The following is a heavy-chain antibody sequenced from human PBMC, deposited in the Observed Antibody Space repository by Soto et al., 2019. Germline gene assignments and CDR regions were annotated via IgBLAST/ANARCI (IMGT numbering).Heavy chain of an antibody. CDR3: ARAKFYSGSGRYNNIMFEH. CDR1: VFSIIAAGYA. CDR2: IYHSGTF. Sequence: TXSLTGSFSVFSIIAAGYAGSWIRQPPGGGLEWIGYIYHSGTFLYNPSLKTRLTMSLDRSNNHFSLTLNSVTAADTAVYYCARAKFYSGSGRYNNIMFEHWGQGTQVTVPQ. D-gene: IGHD3-10*01. V-gene: IGHV4-30-2*01. J-gene: IGHJ5*02.